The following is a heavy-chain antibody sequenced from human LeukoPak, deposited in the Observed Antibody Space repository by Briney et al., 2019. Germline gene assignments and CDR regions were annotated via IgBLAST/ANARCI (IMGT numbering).Heavy chain of an antibody. V-gene: IGHV3-48*03. CDR1: GFTFSNHE. CDR2: TSRGRSDI. Sequence: PGGSLRLSCATSGFTFSNHEMNWVRQAPGKGLEWVAYTSRGRSDISYADSVKGRFTISTDNANSSLYLQMNSLRAEDTAVYFCVRARLIRLENFFDYWGQGTLVTVSS. J-gene: IGHJ4*02. D-gene: IGHD2-21*02. CDR3: VRARLIRLENFFDY.